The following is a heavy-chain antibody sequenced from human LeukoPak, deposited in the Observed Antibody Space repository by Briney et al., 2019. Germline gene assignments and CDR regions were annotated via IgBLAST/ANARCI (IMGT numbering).Heavy chain of an antibody. Sequence: GGSLRLSCAASGFTFSDSSMHWVRQAPGKGLEYVSAISNNGGSTYYANSVKGRFTISRDNSKNTLYLQMGSLRTEDMAVYYCARGCSGGRCYNHWGQGTLVTVSS. J-gene: IGHJ5*02. CDR3: ARGCSGGRCYNH. CDR1: GFTFSDSS. V-gene: IGHV3-64*01. D-gene: IGHD2-15*01. CDR2: ISNNGGST.